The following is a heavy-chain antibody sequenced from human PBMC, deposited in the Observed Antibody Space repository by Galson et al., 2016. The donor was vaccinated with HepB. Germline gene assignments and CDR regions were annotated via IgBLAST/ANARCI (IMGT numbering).Heavy chain of an antibody. D-gene: IGHD6-6*01. Sequence: SLRLSCAASGFTFKNYWMSWVRQAPGKGLEWVANIKPDGSDANYVDSVRGRFTTSRDNAKNSLFLQMNVVRAEDTAVYYCARDPGSPSFRHYYQHYGLDIWGQGTTVTVSS. CDR1: GFTFKNYW. V-gene: IGHV3-7*01. CDR3: ARDPGSPSFRHYYQHYGLDI. CDR2: IKPDGSDA. J-gene: IGHJ6*02.